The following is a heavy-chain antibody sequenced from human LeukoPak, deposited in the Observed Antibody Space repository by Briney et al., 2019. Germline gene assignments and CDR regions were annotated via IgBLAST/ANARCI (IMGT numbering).Heavy chain of an antibody. V-gene: IGHV4-39*07. CDR3: ARPRGSGWYHYFDY. D-gene: IGHD6-19*01. CDR1: GGSISSSSYY. Sequence: PSETLSLTCTVSGGSISSSSYYWGWIRQPPGKGLEWVGSIYHSGSTYYNPSLKSRVTISVDTSKNQFSLKLSSVTAADTAVYYCARPRGSGWYHYFDYWGQGTLVTVSS. J-gene: IGHJ4*02. CDR2: IYHSGST.